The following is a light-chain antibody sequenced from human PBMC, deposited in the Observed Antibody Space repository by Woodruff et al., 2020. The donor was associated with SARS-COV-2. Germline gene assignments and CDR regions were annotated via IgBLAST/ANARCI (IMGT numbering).Light chain of an antibody. Sequence: RASQSVSSNLAWYQQKPGQAPRLLIYGASTRATGIPARFSGSGSGTEFTLTISSLQSEDFAFYSCQHYDKRPWT. CDR2: GAS. CDR1: QSVSSN. V-gene: IGKV3-15*01. J-gene: IGKJ1*01. CDR3: QHYDKRPWT.